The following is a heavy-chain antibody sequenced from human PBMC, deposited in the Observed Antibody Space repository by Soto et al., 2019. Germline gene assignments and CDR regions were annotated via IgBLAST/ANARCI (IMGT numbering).Heavy chain of an antibody. V-gene: IGHV4-31*03. Sequence: QVQLQESGPGLVKPSQTLSLTCTVSGGSISSGGYYWSWIRQHPGKGLEWIGYIYYSGSTSYNPSLKSRVTRAVDTSKNQFSLKLSSVTAADTAVYYCARDTGDWGLTWGQGTMVTVSS. D-gene: IGHD7-27*01. J-gene: IGHJ4*02. CDR2: IYYSGST. CDR1: GGSISSGGYY. CDR3: ARDTGDWGLT.